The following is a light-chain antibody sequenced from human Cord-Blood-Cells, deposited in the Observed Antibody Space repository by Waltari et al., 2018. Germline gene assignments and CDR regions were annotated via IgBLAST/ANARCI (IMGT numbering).Light chain of an antibody. J-gene: IGKJ5*01. CDR1: QDISNY. Sequence: IQMTQSPSSLSASVGDRVTITCQASQDISNYLNWYQQKPGKAPKLLIYDASNLETGVPSRFSGSGSGTDFTFTIRSLQPEDIATYYCQQYDNLPITFGQGTRLEIK. CDR2: DAS. CDR3: QQYDNLPIT. V-gene: IGKV1-33*01.